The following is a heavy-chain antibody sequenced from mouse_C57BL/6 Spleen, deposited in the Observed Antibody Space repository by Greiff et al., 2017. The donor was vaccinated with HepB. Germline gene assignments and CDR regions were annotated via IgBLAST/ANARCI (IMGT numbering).Heavy chain of an antibody. CDR1: GYTFTSYW. CDR3: ARSGYYGSPYAMDY. J-gene: IGHJ4*01. V-gene: IGHV1-52*01. CDR2: IDPSDSET. Sequence: VQLKQPGAELVRPGSSVKLSCKASGYTFTSYWMHWVKQRPIQGLEWIGNIDPSDSETHYNQKFKDKATLTVDKSSSTAYMQLSSLTSEDSAVYYCARSGYYGSPYAMDYWGQGTSVTVSS. D-gene: IGHD1-1*01.